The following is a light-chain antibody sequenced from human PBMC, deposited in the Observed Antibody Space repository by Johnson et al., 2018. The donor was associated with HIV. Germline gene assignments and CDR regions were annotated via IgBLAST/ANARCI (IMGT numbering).Light chain of an antibody. J-gene: IGLJ1*01. CDR2: DNN. Sequence: QSVLTQPPSVSAAPGQKVTISCSGSSSNIGNNYVSWYQQLPGTAPKLLIYDNNKRPSGIPDRFSGSKSGTSPPLAITGLQTGDEAGYYCGTWNSPLSAYVFGTGTKVTGL. CDR3: GTWNSPLSAYV. V-gene: IGLV1-51*01. CDR1: SSNIGNNY.